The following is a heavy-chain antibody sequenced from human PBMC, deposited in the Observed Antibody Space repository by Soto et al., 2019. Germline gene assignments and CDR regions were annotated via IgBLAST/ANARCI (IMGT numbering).Heavy chain of an antibody. CDR3: AKLRYFDWSSYNWFEY. CDR2: ISAYNGNT. Sequence: ASVKVSCKASGYTFTSYGISWVRQAPGQGLEWKGWISAYNGNTNYAQKLQGRVTMTTGTSTSTAYMELRSLRVEDTAVYYCAKLRYFDWSSYNWFEYWGQGTPVTVSS. J-gene: IGHJ5*01. V-gene: IGHV1-18*01. CDR1: GYTFTSYG. D-gene: IGHD3-9*01.